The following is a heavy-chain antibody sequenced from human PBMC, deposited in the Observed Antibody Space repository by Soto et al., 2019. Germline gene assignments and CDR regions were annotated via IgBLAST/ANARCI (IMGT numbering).Heavy chain of an antibody. CDR1: GGSISSYY. J-gene: IGHJ6*02. CDR3: ARDESVYCSSTSCKPGHYYYGMDV. V-gene: IGHV4-59*01. D-gene: IGHD2-2*01. CDR2: IYYSGST. Sequence: SETLSLTCTVSGGSISSYYWSWIRQPPGKGLEWIGYIYYSGSTNYNTSLKSRVTISVDTSKNQFSLKLSSVTAADTAVYYCARDESVYCSSTSCKPGHYYYGMDVWGQGTTVTVSS.